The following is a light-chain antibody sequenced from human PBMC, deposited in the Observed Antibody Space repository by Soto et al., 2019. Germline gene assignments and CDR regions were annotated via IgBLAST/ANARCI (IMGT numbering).Light chain of an antibody. V-gene: IGLV1-51*01. CDR1: SSNIGGNS. CDR2: DDN. Sequence: QSGLTRPPSVSAAPGQKVTIACSGSSSNIGGNSVSLYQQLPGTAPTLLIYDDNKRPSGIPDRFSGSKSGTSATLGITGFQTGDEADYYCGSWDSSLSAYVFGTGTKVTVL. J-gene: IGLJ1*01. CDR3: GSWDSSLSAYV.